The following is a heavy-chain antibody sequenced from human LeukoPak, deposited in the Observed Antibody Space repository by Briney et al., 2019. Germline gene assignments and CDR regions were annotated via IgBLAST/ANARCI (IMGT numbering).Heavy chain of an antibody. J-gene: IGHJ4*02. CDR2: INPTGGST. CDR1: GYTFTTYY. V-gene: IGHV1-46*01. CDR3: ALYSSTWY. D-gene: IGHD6-13*01. Sequence: APVKVSCKASGYTFTTYYIHWVRQAPGQGLEWMGIINPTGGSTTYAQKFQGRVTMTRDTSTSTVFMEVNSLRSEDTAVYYCALYSSTWYWGQGTLVTVSS.